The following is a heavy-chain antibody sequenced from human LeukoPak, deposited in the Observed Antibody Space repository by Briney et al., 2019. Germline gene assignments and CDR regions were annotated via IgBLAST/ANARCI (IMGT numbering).Heavy chain of an antibody. CDR1: GFTFSSYA. D-gene: IGHD1-1*01. CDR2: ISGSGGST. CDR3: ARAEPRLILYYFDY. Sequence: GGSLRLSCAASGFTFSSYAMTWVRQAPGKGLEWVSTISGSGGSTYYADSVKGRFTISRDNSKNTLYLQMDGLRAEDTAVYYCARAEPRLILYYFDYWGQGTPVTVSS. J-gene: IGHJ4*02. V-gene: IGHV3-23*01.